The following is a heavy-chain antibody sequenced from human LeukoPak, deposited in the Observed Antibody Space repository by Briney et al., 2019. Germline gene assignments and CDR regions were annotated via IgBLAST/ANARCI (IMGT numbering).Heavy chain of an antibody. CDR3: AKDLGPWLQSGFDY. CDR2: ISGSGGTT. D-gene: IGHD5-24*01. V-gene: IGHV3-23*01. Sequence: GGSLRLSCAASGFTFSNYAMSWVRQAPGRGLEWVSGISGSGGTTYYADSVKGRFTISRDSSKNTLYLQMNSLRAEDTAVYYCAKDLGPWLQSGFDYWGQGTLVTVSS. J-gene: IGHJ4*02. CDR1: GFTFSNYA.